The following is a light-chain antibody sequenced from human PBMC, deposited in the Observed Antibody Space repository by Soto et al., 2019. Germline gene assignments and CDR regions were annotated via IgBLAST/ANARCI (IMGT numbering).Light chain of an antibody. Sequence: QSALTQPASVSGSPGQSITISCTGTSSDVGSYNLVSWYQQHPGKAPKLMIYEGSKRPSGVSNRFSGSKSGNTASLTISWGQAEDEADDYCCSYAGSSTPFVFGTGTKLTVL. CDR1: SSDVGSYNL. V-gene: IGLV2-23*01. J-gene: IGLJ1*01. CDR2: EGS. CDR3: CSYAGSSTPFV.